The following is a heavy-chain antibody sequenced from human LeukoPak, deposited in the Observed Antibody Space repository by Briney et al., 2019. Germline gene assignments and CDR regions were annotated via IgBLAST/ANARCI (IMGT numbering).Heavy chain of an antibody. V-gene: IGHV4-31*03. D-gene: IGHD7-27*01. J-gene: IGHJ3*02. Sequence: PSQTLSLTCTVSGGSISSGGYYWSWIRQHPGKGLEWIGYIYYSGSTYYNPSLKSRITISVDTSKNQFSLKLSSVTAADTAVYYCANTNWGSGDAFDIWGQGTMVTVSS. CDR3: ANTNWGSGDAFDI. CDR1: GGSISSGGYY. CDR2: IYYSGST.